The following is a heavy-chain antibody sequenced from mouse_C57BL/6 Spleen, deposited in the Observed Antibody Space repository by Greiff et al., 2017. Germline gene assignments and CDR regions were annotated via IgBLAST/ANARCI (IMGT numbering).Heavy chain of an antibody. CDR2: INYDGSST. J-gene: IGHJ4*01. CDR1: GFTFSDYY. CDR3: AREYSYAMDY. Sequence: EVMLVESEGGLVQPGSSMKLSCTASGFTFSDYYMAWVRQVPEKGLEWVANINYDGSSTYYLDSLKSRFIISRDNAKNILYLQMSSLKSEDTATYYCAREYSYAMDYWGQGTSVTVSS. V-gene: IGHV5-16*01.